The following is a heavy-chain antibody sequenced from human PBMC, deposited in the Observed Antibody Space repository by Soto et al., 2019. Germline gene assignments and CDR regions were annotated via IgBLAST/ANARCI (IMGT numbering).Heavy chain of an antibody. CDR3: ARDGRNGGYFDL. Sequence: QVQLVQSGPEVKKPGASVKVSCKASGYAFTNYGLSWVRQAPGQGLEWMGWISGYNGNTNYAQELQGRVTMTTDTSTSTAYRELRSLRSDDTAVYYCARDGRNGGYFDLWGRGTLVTVSS. V-gene: IGHV1-18*01. J-gene: IGHJ2*01. CDR2: ISGYNGNT. CDR1: GYAFTNYG.